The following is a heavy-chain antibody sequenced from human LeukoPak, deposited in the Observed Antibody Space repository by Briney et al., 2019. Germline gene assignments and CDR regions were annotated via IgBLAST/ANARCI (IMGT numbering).Heavy chain of an antibody. V-gene: IGHV4-59*12. CDR1: GGSISSYY. J-gene: IGHJ5*02. CDR3: ARDCSSTSCYPT. Sequence: SETLSLTCTVSGGSISSYYWSWIRQPPGKGLEWIGYIYYSGSTNYNPSLKSRVTISVDTSKNQFSLKLGSVTAADTAVYYCARDCSSTSCYPTWGQGTLVTVSS. D-gene: IGHD2-2*01. CDR2: IYYSGST.